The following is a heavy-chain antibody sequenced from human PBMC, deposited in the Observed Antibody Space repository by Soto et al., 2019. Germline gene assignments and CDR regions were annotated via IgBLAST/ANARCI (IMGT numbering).Heavy chain of an antibody. V-gene: IGHV3-23*01. Sequence: PGGSLRLSCAASGFTFSSYAMSWVRQAPGKGLEWVSAISGSGTSTYHAESVKGRFTISRDNSKNTLFLQMNSLRAEDTVVYYCAKDSPYSASYKEDAFDIWGQGSMVTVSS. CDR1: GFTFSSYA. CDR2: ISGSGTST. CDR3: AKDSPYSASYKEDAFDI. J-gene: IGHJ3*02. D-gene: IGHD1-26*01.